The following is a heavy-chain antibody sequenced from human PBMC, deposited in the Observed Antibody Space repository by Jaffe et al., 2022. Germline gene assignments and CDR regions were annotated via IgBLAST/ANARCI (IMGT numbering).Heavy chain of an antibody. CDR3: ARDMTTVTTWWDYYYYMDV. J-gene: IGHJ6*03. CDR2: INHSGST. Sequence: QVQLQQWGAGLLKPSETLSLTCAVYGGSFSGYYWSWIRQPPGKGLEWIGEINHSGSTNYNPSLKSRVTISVDTSKNQFSLKLSSVTAADTAVYYCARDMTTVTTWWDYYYYMDVWGKGTTVTVSS. V-gene: IGHV4-34*01. CDR1: GGSFSGYY. D-gene: IGHD4-4*01.